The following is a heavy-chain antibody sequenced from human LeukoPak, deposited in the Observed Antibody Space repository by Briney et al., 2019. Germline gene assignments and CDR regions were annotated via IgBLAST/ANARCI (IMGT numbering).Heavy chain of an antibody. CDR1: GGSISSYY. V-gene: IGHV4-59*01. CDR3: ARGWAYFDY. J-gene: IGHJ4*02. CDR2: IYYSGST. D-gene: IGHD5-24*01. Sequence: SETLSLICTVSGGSISSYYWSWIRQPPGKGLEWIGYIYYSGSTAYNPSLKSRVTISIDTSKNQFSLELTSVTAADTAVYYCARGWAYFDYWGQGTLVTVSS.